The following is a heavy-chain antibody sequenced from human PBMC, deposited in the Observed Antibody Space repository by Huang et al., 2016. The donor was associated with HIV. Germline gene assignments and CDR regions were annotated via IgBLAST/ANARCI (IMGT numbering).Heavy chain of an antibody. CDR3: AKDGSDEEWDIDY. J-gene: IGHJ4*02. D-gene: IGHD1-26*01. CDR2: ISNDGSNN. V-gene: IGHV3-30*18. Sequence: VQLVESGGGVVQPGRFLRLACAASGFSFSTYGLHWVRQAPDKGLEGVAFISNDGSNNYYAHSVKSRFTISRDTSENKVYLQMNSLIHEDTAVYYCAKDGSDEEWDIDYWGQGTLVTVSS. CDR1: GFSFSTYG.